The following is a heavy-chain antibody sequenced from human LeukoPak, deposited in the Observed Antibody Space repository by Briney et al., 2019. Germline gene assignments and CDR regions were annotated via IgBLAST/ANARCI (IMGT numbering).Heavy chain of an antibody. J-gene: IGHJ4*02. D-gene: IGHD6-13*01. CDR3: AGYIPAAGFDY. Sequence: SETLSLTCTVYGGSFSGYYWSWIRQPPGKGLEWIGEINHSGSTNYNPSLKSRVTISVDASRTQFSLKLSSVTAADTAVYYCAGYIPAAGFDYWGQGTLVTVSS. V-gene: IGHV4-34*01. CDR2: INHSGST. CDR1: GGSFSGYY.